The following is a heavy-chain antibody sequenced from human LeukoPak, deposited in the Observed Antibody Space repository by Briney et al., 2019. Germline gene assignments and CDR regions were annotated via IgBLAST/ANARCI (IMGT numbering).Heavy chain of an antibody. CDR1: GGSFSGYY. J-gene: IGHJ4*02. CDR3: ARGPVWWLPLSYFDY. Sequence: SETLSLTCAVYGGSFSGYYWSWIRQPPGKGLEWIREINHSGSTNYNPSLKSRVTISVDTSKNQFSLKLSSVTAADTAVYYCARGPVWWLPLSYFDYWGQGTLVTVSS. D-gene: IGHD5-12*01. V-gene: IGHV4-34*01. CDR2: INHSGST.